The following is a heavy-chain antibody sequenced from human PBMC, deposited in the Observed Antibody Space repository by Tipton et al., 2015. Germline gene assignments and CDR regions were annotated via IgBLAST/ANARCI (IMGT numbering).Heavy chain of an antibody. CDR1: GGSISSSY. CDR3: ARDFVVSRYDFWGDYYTRYFDS. V-gene: IGHV4-59*01. D-gene: IGHD3-3*01. J-gene: IGHJ4*02. Sequence: TLSLTCTVSGGSISSSYWTWIRQPPGKGLEWIGYIYCSGNIYYSASTNYNPSLKSRVTMPLDTSKNQFSLKLSSVTAADTAVYYCARDFVVSRYDFWGDYYTRYFDSWGQGTLVTVSS. CDR2: IYCSGNIYYSAST.